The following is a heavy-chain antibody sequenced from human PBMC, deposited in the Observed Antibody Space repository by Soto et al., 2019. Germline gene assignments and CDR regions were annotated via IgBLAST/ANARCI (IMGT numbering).Heavy chain of an antibody. CDR1: GFTFDDYA. V-gene: IGHV3-9*01. D-gene: IGHD6-19*01. Sequence: EVQLVESGGGLVQPGRSLRLSCAASGFTFDDYAMHWVRQAPGKGLEWVSGISWNSGSIGYADSVKGRFSISRDNAKNSLYLQMNSLRAEDTALYYCAKDSGPVAGTEYYFDYWGQGTLVTVSS. J-gene: IGHJ4*02. CDR3: AKDSGPVAGTEYYFDY. CDR2: ISWNSGSI.